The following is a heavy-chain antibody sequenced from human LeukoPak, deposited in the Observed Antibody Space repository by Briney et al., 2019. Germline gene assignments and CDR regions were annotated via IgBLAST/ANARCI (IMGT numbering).Heavy chain of an antibody. J-gene: IGHJ5*02. CDR1: GYSFTSYW. CDR2: IYPGDSDT. V-gene: IGHV5-51*01. Sequence: GESLKISCKGSGYSFTSYWIGWVRQMPGKGLEWMGIIYPGDSDTRYSPSFQGQVTISADKSISTAYLQWSSLKASDTAMYYCARHQGSMTTINWFDPWGQGTLVTVSS. D-gene: IGHD5-24*01. CDR3: ARHQGSMTTINWFDP.